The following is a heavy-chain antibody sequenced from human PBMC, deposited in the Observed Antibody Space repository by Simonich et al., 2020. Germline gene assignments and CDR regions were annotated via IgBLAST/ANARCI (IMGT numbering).Heavy chain of an antibody. Sequence: QVQLVPSGAEVKKPGASVKVSCKASGYTFTVYYMHWVRQAPGQGLEWRGRINPNSGGTNYAQKFQGRVTRTRDTSISTAYMELSRLRSDDTAVYYCARVRSSSWYWFDPWGQGTLVTVSS. CDR2: INPNSGGT. CDR3: ARVRSSSWYWFDP. V-gene: IGHV1-2*06. D-gene: IGHD6-13*01. CDR1: GYTFTVYY. J-gene: IGHJ5*02.